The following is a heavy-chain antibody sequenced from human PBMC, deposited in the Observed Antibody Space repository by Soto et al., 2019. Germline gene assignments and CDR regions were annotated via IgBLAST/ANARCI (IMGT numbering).Heavy chain of an antibody. CDR1: GGSISSGAYY. CDR3: ARARGCSSTSCYEGHYFDY. Sequence: PSETLSLTCTVSGGSISSGAYYWSWIRQHPGQGLEWIGFIYYSGSTYYNPSLKSRVTISVDTSKSQFSLKLSSVTAADTAVYYCARARGCSSTSCYEGHYFDYWGQGTLVTVSS. V-gene: IGHV4-31*03. CDR2: IYYSGST. D-gene: IGHD2-2*01. J-gene: IGHJ4*02.